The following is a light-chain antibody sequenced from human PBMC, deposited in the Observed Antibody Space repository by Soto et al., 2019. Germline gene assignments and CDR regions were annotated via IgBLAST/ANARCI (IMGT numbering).Light chain of an antibody. Sequence: QSVLTQPASVSGSLGQSITISCTGTSSDVGTYDYVSWYQQHPDKAPRLMIYDVSNRPSGVSNRFSGSKSGNTASLTISGLQAEDEADYYCSSYTSIRNVDVVFGGGTKLTVL. CDR2: DVS. J-gene: IGLJ2*01. CDR3: SSYTSIRNVDVV. CDR1: SSDVGTYDY. V-gene: IGLV2-14*03.